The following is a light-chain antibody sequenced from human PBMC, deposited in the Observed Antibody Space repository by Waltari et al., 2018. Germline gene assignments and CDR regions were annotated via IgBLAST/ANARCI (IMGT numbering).Light chain of an antibody. V-gene: IGLV1-40*01. CDR1: RSNIGPGYD. CDR3: QSYDDSLRASV. Sequence: QSVLTQAPSVFVAPGQRVTIPCPGGRSNIGPGYDVHWYPQLPGTAPKLLLYGNDNRPSGVPDRFSASKSGTSASLAITGLQADDEAIYFCQSYDDSLRASVFGGGARLTVL. CDR2: GND. J-gene: IGLJ2*01.